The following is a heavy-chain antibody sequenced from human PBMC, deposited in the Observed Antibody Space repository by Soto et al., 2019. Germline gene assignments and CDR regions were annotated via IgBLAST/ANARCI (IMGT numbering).Heavy chain of an antibody. Sequence: ESGGGLIQPGGSLRLSCAASVFTVSSNYMSWVRQAPGKGLEWVSIMYGGGATYYADSVKGRFTISRDNSRNTLYLQMNSLRAEDTAVYYCAKDTVTNSPFYHYGMDVWGQGTTVTVSS. CDR2: MYGGGAT. CDR1: VFTVSSNY. V-gene: IGHV3-53*01. D-gene: IGHD4-4*01. CDR3: AKDTVTNSPFYHYGMDV. J-gene: IGHJ6*02.